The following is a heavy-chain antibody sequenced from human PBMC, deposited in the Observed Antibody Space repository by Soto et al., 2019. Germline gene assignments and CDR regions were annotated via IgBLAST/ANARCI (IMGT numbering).Heavy chain of an antibody. J-gene: IGHJ4*02. CDR3: ARHVIAAAPDY. CDR2: ISTYNGDT. D-gene: IGHD6-25*01. CDR1: GYTFTNYG. V-gene: IGHV1-18*01. Sequence: ASVKVSCKASGYTFTNYGISWVRQAPGQGLDYLGWISTYNGDTNYAQKFQGRVTLTTDTSTSTAYMELSSLRSDDTAVYYCARHVIAAAPDYWGQGTLVTVSS.